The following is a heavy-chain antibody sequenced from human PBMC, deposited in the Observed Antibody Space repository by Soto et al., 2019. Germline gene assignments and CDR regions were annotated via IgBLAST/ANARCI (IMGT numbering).Heavy chain of an antibody. CDR2: IDNAGTDS. J-gene: IGHJ6*04. CDR1: GFTLSGRS. V-gene: IGHV3-74*01. CDR3: ARGWFGPDV. Sequence: EVQLEESGGGLVQPGGSLRLSCAASGFTLSGRSMHWVRQAPGKGLVWVSGIDNAGTDSTYADSVKGRFTSSRDNAKNMLYLQMNSLRVEDTAVYYCARGWFGPDVWGKGTTVTVSS. D-gene: IGHD3-10*01.